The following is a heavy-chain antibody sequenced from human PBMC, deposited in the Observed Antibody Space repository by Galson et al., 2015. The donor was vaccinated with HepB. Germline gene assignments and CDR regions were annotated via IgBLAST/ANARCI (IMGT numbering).Heavy chain of an antibody. CDR3: AKDGPGSSLGY. V-gene: IGHV3-30*18. D-gene: IGHD3-10*01. J-gene: IGHJ4*02. CDR2: ISYDGSNK. Sequence: SLRLSCAASGFTFSSYGMHWVRQAPGKGLEWVAVISYDGSNKYYADSVKGRFTISRDNSKNTLYLQMNSLRAEDTAVYYCAKDGPGSSLGYWGQGTLVTVSS. CDR1: GFTFSSYG.